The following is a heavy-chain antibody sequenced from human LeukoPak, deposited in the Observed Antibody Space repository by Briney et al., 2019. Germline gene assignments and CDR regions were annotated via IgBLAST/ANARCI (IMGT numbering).Heavy chain of an antibody. CDR3: AREGLLWFGELVPVDY. Sequence: GGSLILSCAASGFTFSSYWMSWVRQAPGKGLEWVANIKQDGSEKYYVDSVKGRFTISRDNAKNSLYLQMNSLRAEDTAVYYCAREGLLWFGELVPVDYWGQGTLVTVSS. J-gene: IGHJ4*02. CDR2: IKQDGSEK. D-gene: IGHD3-10*01. CDR1: GFTFSSYW. V-gene: IGHV3-7*03.